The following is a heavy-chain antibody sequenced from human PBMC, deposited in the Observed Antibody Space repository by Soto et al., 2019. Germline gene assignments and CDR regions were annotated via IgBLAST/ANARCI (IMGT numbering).Heavy chain of an antibody. D-gene: IGHD2-2*01. V-gene: IGHV3-7*04. CDR2: IKQDGSEK. J-gene: IGHJ6*02. CDR1: GFTFSSYW. Sequence: GGSLRLSCAASGFTFSSYWVSWVRQAPGKGLEWVANIKQDGSEKYYVDSVKGRFTISRDNAKNSLYLQMNSLRAEDTAVYYCATEHLGVVVPAAIPPSYYGMDVWGQGTTVTVSS. CDR3: ATEHLGVVVPAAIPPSYYGMDV.